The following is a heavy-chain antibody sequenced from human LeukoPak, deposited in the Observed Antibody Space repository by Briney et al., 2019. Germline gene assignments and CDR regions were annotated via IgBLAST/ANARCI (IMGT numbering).Heavy chain of an antibody. Sequence: SETLSLTCTVSGGSVSRGGYYWNWIRQHPGKGLEWIGFTSYSEGTYYNPSLMSRITISVDRSQNQFSLKMRDVTAAVTAVYFCATADWESFYFDSWGQGALVAVSS. J-gene: IGHJ4*02. CDR1: GGSVSRGGYY. V-gene: IGHV4-31*03. CDR2: TSYSEGT. CDR3: ATADWESFYFDS. D-gene: IGHD1-26*01.